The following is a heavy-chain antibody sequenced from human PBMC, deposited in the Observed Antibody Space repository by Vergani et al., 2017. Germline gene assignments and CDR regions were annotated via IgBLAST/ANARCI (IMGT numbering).Heavy chain of an antibody. V-gene: IGHV4-38-2*01. CDR3: ARAGTTYDYYYYYMDV. CDR2: IYYSGST. Sequence: VQLLESGGGLVQPGGSLRLSCAASGFTFSSYAMSWVRQAPGKGLEWIGSIYYSGSTYYNPSLKSRVTISVDTSKNQFSLKLSSVTAADTAVYYCARAGTTYDYYYYYMDVWGKGTTVTVSS. D-gene: IGHD1-7*01. J-gene: IGHJ6*03. CDR1: GFTFSSYA.